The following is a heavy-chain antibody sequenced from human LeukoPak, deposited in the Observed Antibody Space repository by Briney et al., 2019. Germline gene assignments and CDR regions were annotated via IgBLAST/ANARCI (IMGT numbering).Heavy chain of an antibody. D-gene: IGHD7-27*01. J-gene: IGHJ4*02. CDR2: INQDGSET. CDR1: GFTFGDYA. CDR3: SGDPGDY. V-gene: IGHV3-7*04. Sequence: GALRLSCTASGFTFGDYAMSWFRQAPGKGLEWVANINQDGSETYYVDSVEGRFTISRDNAKNSLFLQMSSLRAEDTAAYFCSGDPGDYWGQGTLVTVSS.